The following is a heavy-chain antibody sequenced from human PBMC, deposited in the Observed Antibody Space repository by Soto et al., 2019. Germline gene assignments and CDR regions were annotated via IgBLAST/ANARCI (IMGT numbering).Heavy chain of an antibody. CDR2: ISGSGGST. D-gene: IGHD1-26*01. V-gene: IGHV3-23*01. J-gene: IGHJ6*02. CDR1: GFTFSSYA. Sequence: PGGSLRLSCAASGFTFSSYAMSWVRQAPGKGLEWVSAISGSGGSTYYADSVKGRFTISRDNSKNTLYLQMNSLRAEDTAVYYCAKVTVPRVVLGDYYGMDVWGQGTTVTVSS. CDR3: AKVTVPRVVLGDYYGMDV.